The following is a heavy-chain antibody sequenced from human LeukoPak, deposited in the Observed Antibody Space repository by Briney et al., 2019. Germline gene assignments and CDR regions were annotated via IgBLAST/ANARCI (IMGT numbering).Heavy chain of an antibody. CDR3: ARDLKGLIHDTGY. V-gene: IGHV3-48*01. D-gene: IGHD3-9*01. CDR2: ISTSSSTI. Sequence: PGGSLRLSCAASGFTFSSYSMNWVRQAPGKGLEWVSYISTSSSTIYYADSVKGRFTISRDNAKNSLYLQMNSLRAEDTAVYYCARDLKGLIHDTGYWGQGTLVTVSS. J-gene: IGHJ4*02. CDR1: GFTFSSYS.